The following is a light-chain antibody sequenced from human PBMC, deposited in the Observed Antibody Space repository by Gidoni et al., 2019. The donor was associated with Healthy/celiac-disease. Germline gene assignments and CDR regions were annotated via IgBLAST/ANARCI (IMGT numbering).Light chain of an antibody. CDR2: GAS. Sequence: EIVMTQSPATLSVSPGERATLSCRASQSVSSNLAWYQQKPGQAPRLLIYGASTRATGIPARFSGSGSGTEFTLTISSLQSEDFAVYYCQQYNNRELTFXGXTKVEIK. J-gene: IGKJ4*01. CDR1: QSVSSN. V-gene: IGKV3-15*01. CDR3: QQYNNRELT.